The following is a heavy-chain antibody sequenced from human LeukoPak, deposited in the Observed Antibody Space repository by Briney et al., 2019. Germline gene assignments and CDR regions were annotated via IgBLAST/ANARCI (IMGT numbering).Heavy chain of an antibody. J-gene: IGHJ3*02. D-gene: IGHD4-23*01. CDR1: GGTFIRYA. V-gene: IGHV1-69*13. CDR3: ARESYGGYQFDI. CDR2: IIPIFGAA. Sequence: SVTVSCKASGGTFIRYAISWVRQAPGQGLEWMGGIIPIFGAANYSQKFQGRVTITADESTSTAYMELSSLRSEDTALYYCARESYGGYQFDIWGQGTVVTVSS.